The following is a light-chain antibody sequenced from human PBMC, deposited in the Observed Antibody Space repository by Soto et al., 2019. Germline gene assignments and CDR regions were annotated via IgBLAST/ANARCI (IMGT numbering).Light chain of an antibody. J-gene: IGKJ1*01. V-gene: IGKV1-39*01. CDR2: AAS. Sequence: DIQMTQSPSSLSASVGDRVTITCRASQSISSYLNWYQQKPGKAPKLLIYAASSLQSGVPSRFSGSGSGTDFTLTISRLQPEDFAIYYCQQSYSTPITFGQGTKVDIK. CDR1: QSISSY. CDR3: QQSYSTPIT.